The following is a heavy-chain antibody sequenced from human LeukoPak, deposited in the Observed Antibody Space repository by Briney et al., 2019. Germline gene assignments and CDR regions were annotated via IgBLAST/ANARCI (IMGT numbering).Heavy chain of an antibody. Sequence: SVKVSCKASGGTFSSYAISWVRQAPGQGLEWMGRIIPIFGTANYAQKFQGRVTITTDESTSTAYMELSSLRSEDTAVYYCARELRFLEWLLDYWGQGTLVTVSS. V-gene: IGHV1-69*05. J-gene: IGHJ4*02. CDR1: GGTFSSYA. CDR3: ARELRFLEWLLDY. D-gene: IGHD3-3*01. CDR2: IIPIFGTA.